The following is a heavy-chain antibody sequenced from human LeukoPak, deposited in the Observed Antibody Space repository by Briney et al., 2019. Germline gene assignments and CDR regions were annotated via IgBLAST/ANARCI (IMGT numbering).Heavy chain of an antibody. D-gene: IGHD3-3*01. J-gene: IGHJ4*02. CDR3: ARLSASLQWLFDY. CDR1: GYSISSGYY. V-gene: IGHV4-38-2*02. CDR2: IYRSGST. Sequence: PSETLSLTCTVSGYSISSGYYWGWTRQPPGKGLEWIGSIYRSGSTYYNPSLKSRVTISVDTSKNQFSLKLSSVTAADTAVYYCARLSASLQWLFDYWGQGTLVTVSS.